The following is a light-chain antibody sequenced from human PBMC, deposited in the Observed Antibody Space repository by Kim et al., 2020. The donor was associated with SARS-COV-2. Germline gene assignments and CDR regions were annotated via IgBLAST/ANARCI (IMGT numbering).Light chain of an antibody. CDR3: AAWDDSLSALYV. Sequence: QRVTISLSGSRANIGSNYVYWYQQLPGPAPKLLLYRNNQRPSGVPARFSGSKSGTSASLAISGLRSEDEADYYCAAWDDSLSALYVFGTGTKVTVL. J-gene: IGLJ1*01. CDR2: RNN. V-gene: IGLV1-47*01. CDR1: RANIGSNY.